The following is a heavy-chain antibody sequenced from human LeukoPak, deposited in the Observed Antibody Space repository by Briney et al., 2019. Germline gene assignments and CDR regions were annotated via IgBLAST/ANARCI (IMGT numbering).Heavy chain of an antibody. CDR2: IGTAGDT. CDR3: ARAAVAGHFDY. Sequence: GGSLRPSCAASGFTFSSYDMHWVRHATGKGLEWVSAIGTAGDTYYPGSVKGRFTISRENAKNSLYLQMNSLRAGDTAVYYCARAAVAGHFDYWGQGTLVTVSS. CDR1: GFTFSSYD. D-gene: IGHD6-19*01. J-gene: IGHJ4*02. V-gene: IGHV3-13*01.